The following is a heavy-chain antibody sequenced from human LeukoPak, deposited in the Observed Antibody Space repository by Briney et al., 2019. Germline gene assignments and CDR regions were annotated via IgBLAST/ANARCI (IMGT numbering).Heavy chain of an antibody. V-gene: IGHV4-59*01. Sequence: SETLPLTCTVSGGSISSYYWSWIRQPPGKGLEWIGYIYYSGSTNYNPSLQSRVTISVDTSKNQFSLKLSSVTAADTAVYYCARATYSSGWGTSDYWGQGTLVTVSS. CDR1: GGSISSYY. D-gene: IGHD6-19*01. CDR2: IYYSGST. CDR3: ARATYSSGWGTSDY. J-gene: IGHJ4*02.